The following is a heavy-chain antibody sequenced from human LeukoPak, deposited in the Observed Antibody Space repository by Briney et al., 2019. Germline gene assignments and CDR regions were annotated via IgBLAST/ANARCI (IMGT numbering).Heavy chain of an antibody. D-gene: IGHD6-13*01. CDR1: GFTFSAYG. Sequence: GRSLRLSCAASGFTFSAYGMHWVSQAPGDGLEWVAVISYDGNTKYYADSVKGRFTISRDNSKDTLYLQMNSLRAEDTAVYYCAKRVDYGSSWYYFDYWGQGTLVTVSS. CDR3: AKRVDYGSSWYYFDY. J-gene: IGHJ4*02. CDR2: ISYDGNTK. V-gene: IGHV3-30*18.